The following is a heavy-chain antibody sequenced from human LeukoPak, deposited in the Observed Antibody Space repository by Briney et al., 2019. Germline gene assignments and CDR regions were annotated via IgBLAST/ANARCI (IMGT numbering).Heavy chain of an antibody. CDR2: INPSGGST. CDR1: GYTFTSYY. CDR3: AREDYGKNYGMDV. V-gene: IGHV1-46*01. D-gene: IGHD4-17*01. J-gene: IGHJ6*02. Sequence: ASVKVSCKASGYTFTSYYMHWVRQAPGQGLEWMGIINPSGGSTSYAQKFQGRVTMSRDTSTSTVYMELSSLRSEDTAVYYCAREDYGKNYGMDVWGQGTTVTVSS.